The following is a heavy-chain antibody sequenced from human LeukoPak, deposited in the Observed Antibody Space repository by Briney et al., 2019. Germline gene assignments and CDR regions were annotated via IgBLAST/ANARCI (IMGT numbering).Heavy chain of an antibody. J-gene: IGHJ6*03. CDR1: GGSFSGYY. CDR2: INHSGST. CDR3: ARSNYYGSGSYYNEDYYYYMDV. Sequence: SETLSLTCAVYGGSFSGYYWSWIRQPPGKGLEWIGEINHSGSTNYNPSLKSRVTISVDTSKNQFSLKLSSVTAADTAVYYCARSNYYGSGSYYNEDYYYYMDVWGKGTTVTVSS. D-gene: IGHD3-10*01. V-gene: IGHV4-34*01.